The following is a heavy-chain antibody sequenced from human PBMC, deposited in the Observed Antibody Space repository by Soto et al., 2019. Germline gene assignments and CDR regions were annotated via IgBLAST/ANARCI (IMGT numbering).Heavy chain of an antibody. CDR2: IFHSGST. Sequence: LSLTCTVSGGSINSGDYYWTWVRQPPGKGLEWIGNIFHSGSTYYTPSLQSRVTISLDTSKNHFSLKLSSVTPADTAVYYCARDRYYGSGTYYNFYSGMDVWRQGTTVTVSS. CDR1: GGSINSGDYY. D-gene: IGHD3-10*01. V-gene: IGHV4-30-4*01. J-gene: IGHJ6*02. CDR3: ARDRYYGSGTYYNFYSGMDV.